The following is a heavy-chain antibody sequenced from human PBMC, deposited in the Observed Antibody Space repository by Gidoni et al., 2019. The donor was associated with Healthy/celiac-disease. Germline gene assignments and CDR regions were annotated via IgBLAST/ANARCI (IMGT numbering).Heavy chain of an antibody. CDR1: GFTFSSYA. J-gene: IGHJ6*02. V-gene: IGHV3-23*01. Sequence: EVQLLESGGGLVQPGGSLRLSCAASGFTFSSYAMSWVRQAQGKGLEWVSAISGSGGSTYYADSVKGRFTISRDNSKNTLYLQMNSLRAEDTAVYYCAKKSEALPPSYYYYYGMDVWGQGTTVTVSS. CDR2: ISGSGGST. CDR3: AKKSEALPPSYYYYYGMDV. D-gene: IGHD2-2*01.